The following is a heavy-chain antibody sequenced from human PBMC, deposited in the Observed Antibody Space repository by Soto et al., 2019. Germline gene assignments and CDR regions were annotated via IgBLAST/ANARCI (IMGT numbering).Heavy chain of an antibody. J-gene: IGHJ6*02. Sequence: ASVKVSFKASGYIFITYGISWVRQAPGQGLEWMGWISTYNGNTNYAQKLQGRITMTTDTSTTTGYMELRSLRSDDTAVYYCARDRPTSSIRARDYYYAMDVWGQGTTVTVSS. V-gene: IGHV1-18*01. CDR3: ARDRPTSSIRARDYYYAMDV. D-gene: IGHD6-6*01. CDR1: GYIFITYG. CDR2: ISTYNGNT.